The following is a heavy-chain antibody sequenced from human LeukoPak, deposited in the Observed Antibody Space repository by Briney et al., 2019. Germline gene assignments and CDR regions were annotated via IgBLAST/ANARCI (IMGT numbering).Heavy chain of an antibody. CDR1: GYTFTSYY. J-gene: IGHJ6*03. V-gene: IGHV1-2*02. CDR3: ARVGRRGADYYYYMDV. D-gene: IGHD1-26*01. Sequence: GASVKVSCKASGYTFTSYYMHWVRQAPGQGLEWMGWINPNSGGTNYAQKFQGRVTMTRDTSISTAYMELSRLRSDDTAVYYCARVGRRGADYYYYMDVWGKGTTVTVSS. CDR2: INPNSGGT.